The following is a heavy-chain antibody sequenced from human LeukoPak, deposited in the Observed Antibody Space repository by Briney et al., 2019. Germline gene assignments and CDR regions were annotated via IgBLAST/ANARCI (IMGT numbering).Heavy chain of an antibody. Sequence: ASVKVSCKASGYTFTSYDINWVRQATGQGLEWMGWMNPNSGNTGYAQKFQGRVTMTRNTSISTAYMELSSLRSEDTAVYYCARGPGYFDWLLEYYFDYWGQGTLVTVSS. CDR1: GYTFTSYD. D-gene: IGHD3-9*01. V-gene: IGHV1-8*01. CDR2: MNPNSGNT. CDR3: ARGPGYFDWLLEYYFDY. J-gene: IGHJ4*02.